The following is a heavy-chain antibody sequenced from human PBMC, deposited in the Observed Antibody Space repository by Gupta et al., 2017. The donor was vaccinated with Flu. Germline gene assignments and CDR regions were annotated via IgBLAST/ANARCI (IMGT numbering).Heavy chain of an antibody. CDR1: GFTFSSSG. CDR3: AKDPWVAAAGISLGGDY. CDR2: ISYDGSNK. D-gene: IGHD6-13*01. Sequence: QVQLVEYGGGVVQPGRSLRLSCAASGFTFSSSGMHWVRQAPGKGLEWVAVISYDGSNKYYADSVKGRFTISRDNSKNTLYLQMNSLRAEDTAVYYCAKDPWVAAAGISLGGDYWGQGTLVTVSS. J-gene: IGHJ4*02. V-gene: IGHV3-30*18.